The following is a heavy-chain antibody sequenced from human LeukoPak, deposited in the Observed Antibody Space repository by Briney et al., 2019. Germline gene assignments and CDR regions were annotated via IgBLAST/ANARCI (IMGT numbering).Heavy chain of an antibody. D-gene: IGHD4-17*01. Sequence: PGGSLRLSCAASRFTFSSYWMTWVRQAPGKGLEWVANIKQDGSEKYYVGSVKGRSTISRDNSKNSLYLQMNSLRTEDTALYYCAKEGDYGNFAYDYWGQGTLVTVSS. CDR3: AKEGDYGNFAYDY. V-gene: IGHV3-7*05. CDR2: IKQDGSEK. J-gene: IGHJ4*02. CDR1: RFTFSSYW.